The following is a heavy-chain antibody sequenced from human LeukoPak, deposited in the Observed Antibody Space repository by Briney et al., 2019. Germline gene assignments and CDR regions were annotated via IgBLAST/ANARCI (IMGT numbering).Heavy chain of an antibody. CDR1: GGSISSYY. D-gene: IGHD2-2*01. V-gene: IGHV4-59*08. Sequence: SETLSLTCTVSGGSISSYYWSWIRQTPGKGLEWIGYIYDSGSTNYNPSLKSRVNISVDTSKNQFSLKLSSVPAADTALYYCASLYCSSTSCYLFHWGQGTLVTVSS. CDR2: IYDSGST. J-gene: IGHJ4*02. CDR3: ASLYCSSTSCYLFH.